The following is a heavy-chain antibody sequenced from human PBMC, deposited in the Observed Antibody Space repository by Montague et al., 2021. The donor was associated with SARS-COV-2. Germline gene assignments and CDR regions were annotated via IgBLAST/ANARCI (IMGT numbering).Heavy chain of an antibody. D-gene: IGHD2-15*01. Sequence: SLRLSCPASGFNFSSYVMHWVRQAPGKGLEWVAVIWNDGSSKHSADSVKGRFTIFRDNSKNTLFLQMNSLRADDTAVYYCARGGYCIGGRCPTGWFDPWGQGTLVTVSS. V-gene: IGHV3-33*01. CDR2: IWNDGSSK. CDR3: ARGGYCIGGRCPTGWFDP. CDR1: GFNFSSYV. J-gene: IGHJ5*02.